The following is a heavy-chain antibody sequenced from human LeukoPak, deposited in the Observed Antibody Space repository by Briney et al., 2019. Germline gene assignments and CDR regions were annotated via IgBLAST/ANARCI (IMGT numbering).Heavy chain of an antibody. CDR2: IYYSGST. J-gene: IGHJ4*02. V-gene: IGHV4-59*01. D-gene: IGHD2-2*01. Sequence: SETLSLTCTVSGGSISSYYWSWIRQPPRKGLEWIGYIYYSGSTNYNPSLKSRVTISVDTSKNQFSLKLSSVTAADTAVYYCARTRGQYQDFDYWGQGTLVTVSS. CDR3: ARTRGQYQDFDY. CDR1: GGSISSYY.